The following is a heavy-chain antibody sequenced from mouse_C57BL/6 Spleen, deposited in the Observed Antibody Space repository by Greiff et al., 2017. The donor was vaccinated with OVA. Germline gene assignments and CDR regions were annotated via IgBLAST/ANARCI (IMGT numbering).Heavy chain of an antibody. CDR1: GFTFSSYG. CDR2: ISNGGSYT. D-gene: IGHD2-10*01. CDR3: ARTSYGNPYYFDY. V-gene: IGHV5-6*01. J-gene: IGHJ2*01. Sequence: EVQLVESGGDLVKPGGSLKLSCAASGFTFSSYGMSWVRQTPDKRLEWVATISNGGSYTYYPDSVKGRFTISRDNAKNTLYLQMSSLKSEDTAMYYCARTSYGNPYYFDYWGQGTTLTVSS.